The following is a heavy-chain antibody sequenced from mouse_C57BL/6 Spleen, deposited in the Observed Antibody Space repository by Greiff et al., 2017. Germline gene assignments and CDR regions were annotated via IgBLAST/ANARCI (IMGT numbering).Heavy chain of an antibody. J-gene: IGHJ3*01. Sequence: VKLQQPGAELVKPGASVKVSCKASGYTFTSYWMHWVKQRPGQGLEWIGRIHPSDSDTNYNQKFKGKATLTVDKSSSTAYMQLSSLTSEDAAVYYCAIWGPLTGRAYWGQGTLVTVSA. CDR3: AIWGPLTGRAY. CDR1: GYTFTSYW. D-gene: IGHD4-1*01. CDR2: IHPSDSDT. V-gene: IGHV1-74*01.